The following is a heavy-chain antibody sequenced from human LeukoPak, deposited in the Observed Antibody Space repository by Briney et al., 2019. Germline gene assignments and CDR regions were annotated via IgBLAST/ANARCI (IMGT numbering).Heavy chain of an antibody. D-gene: IGHD4-23*01. CDR1: GFTFSSYG. V-gene: IGHV3-30*02. CDR3: AKDRTYGGSYYYYMDV. J-gene: IGHJ6*03. Sequence: GGSLRLSCAASGFTFSSYGMHWVRQAPGKGLEWVAFIRYDGSNKYYADSVKGRFTISRDNSKNTLYLQMNSLRAEDTAVYYCAKDRTYGGSYYYYMDVWGKGTTVTISS. CDR2: IRYDGSNK.